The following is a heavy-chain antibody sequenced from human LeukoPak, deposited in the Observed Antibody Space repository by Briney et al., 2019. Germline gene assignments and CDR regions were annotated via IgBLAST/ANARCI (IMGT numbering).Heavy chain of an antibody. D-gene: IGHD1-26*01. Sequence: ASVKVSCKASGYTFTGYYMHWVRQAPGQGLEWMGWINPNSGGTNCAQKFQGRVTMTEDTSTDTAYMELSSLRSEDTAVYYCATDIKWELLRGWYWGQGTLVTVSS. J-gene: IGHJ4*02. CDR2: INPNSGGT. V-gene: IGHV1-2*02. CDR3: ATDIKWELLRGWY. CDR1: GYTFTGYY.